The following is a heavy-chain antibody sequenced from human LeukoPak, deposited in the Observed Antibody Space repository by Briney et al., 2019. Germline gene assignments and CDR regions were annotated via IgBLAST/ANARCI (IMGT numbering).Heavy chain of an antibody. D-gene: IGHD3-22*01. V-gene: IGHV1-18*03. CDR2: VSTYNGNT. CDR1: GYTFTSHG. J-gene: IGHJ3*02. Sequence: ASVKVSCKASGYTFTSHGISWVRQAPGQGLEWMGWVSTYNGNTNYVPKYQGRVTMTTDTSTSTAYMELRSLRSDDMAVYYCARDPGIVVVIDDAFDIWGQGTMVTVSS. CDR3: ARDPGIVVVIDDAFDI.